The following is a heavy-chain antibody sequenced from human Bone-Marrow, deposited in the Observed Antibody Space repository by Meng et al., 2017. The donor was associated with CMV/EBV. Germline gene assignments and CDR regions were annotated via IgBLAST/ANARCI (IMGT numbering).Heavy chain of an antibody. Sequence: SVKVSCKASGGTFSSYAISWVRQAPGQGLEWMGGIIPIFGTANYAQKFQGRVTITTDESTSTAYMELSSLRSEDTAVYYCAKGGSGSYFDAFDIWGQGTMVTV. CDR3: AKGGSGSYFDAFDI. J-gene: IGHJ3*02. D-gene: IGHD1-26*01. V-gene: IGHV1-69*05. CDR2: IIPIFGTA. CDR1: GGTFSSYA.